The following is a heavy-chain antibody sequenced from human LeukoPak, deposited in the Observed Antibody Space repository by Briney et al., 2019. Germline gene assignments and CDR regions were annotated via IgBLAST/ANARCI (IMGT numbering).Heavy chain of an antibody. D-gene: IGHD6-13*01. CDR1: RLTVSSIY. Sequence: GGSRRLSCELSRLTVSSIYMSWGRQAPGKGLGWVSVIYSGGSTYYADSVTGRFTISRHNSNNTLYLQMNSLRAEDTVVYYCARSSWNPSYFDYWGQGTLVTVSS. CDR2: IYSGGST. J-gene: IGHJ4*02. CDR3: ARSSWNPSYFDY. V-gene: IGHV3-53*04.